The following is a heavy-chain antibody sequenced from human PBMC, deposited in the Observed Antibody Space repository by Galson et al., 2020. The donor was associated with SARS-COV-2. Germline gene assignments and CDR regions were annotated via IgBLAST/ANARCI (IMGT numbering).Heavy chain of an antibody. CDR3: ARGPAAIEAFDI. J-gene: IGHJ3*02. CDR1: GYTFTSYG. Sequence: ASVKVSCKASGYTFTSYGISWVRQAPGQGLEWMGWISAYNGNKNYAQKLQGRFTMTTDTSTSTAYMELRSLRSDDTAVYYCARGPAAIEAFDIWGQGTMVTVSS. CDR2: ISAYNGNK. D-gene: IGHD2-2*01. V-gene: IGHV1-18*01.